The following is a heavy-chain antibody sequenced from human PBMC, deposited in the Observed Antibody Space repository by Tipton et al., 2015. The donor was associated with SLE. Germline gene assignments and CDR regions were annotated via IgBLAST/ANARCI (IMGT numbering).Heavy chain of an antibody. J-gene: IGHJ4*02. CDR2: MYNSGST. V-gene: IGHV4-39*07. D-gene: IGHD2-8*02. CDR3: ARELDCSGGVCPFDY. CDR1: GGSISNTKYY. Sequence: TLSLTCPVSGGSISNTKYYWGWIRQPPGKGLEWIGNMYNSGSTYYNPSLKSRVTISVDTSKNQFSLKLSSATAADTAIYYCARELDCSGGVCPFDYWGRGPLVTVSS.